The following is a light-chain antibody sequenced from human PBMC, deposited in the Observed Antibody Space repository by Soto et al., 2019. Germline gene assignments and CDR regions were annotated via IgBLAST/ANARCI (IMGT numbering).Light chain of an antibody. CDR1: SGHSSYA. CDR3: QTWGSGTVV. J-gene: IGLJ2*01. CDR2: LNSDGSH. V-gene: IGLV4-69*01. Sequence: QSVLTQSPSASASLGASVKLTCTLSSGHSSYAIAWHQQQPEKGPRYLMKLNSDGSHSKGDGIPDRFSGSSSGAERYLTISSLRSEDEADYYCQTWGSGTVVFGGGTKLTVX.